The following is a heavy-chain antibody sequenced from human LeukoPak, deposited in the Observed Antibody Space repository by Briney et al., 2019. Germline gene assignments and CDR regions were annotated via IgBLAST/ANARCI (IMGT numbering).Heavy chain of an antibody. D-gene: IGHD1-26*01. V-gene: IGHV3-11*01. CDR1: GFTFSDYY. CDR3: ARDSGSYRPYFDY. J-gene: IGHJ4*02. CDR2: ISSSGSTI. Sequence: GGSLRLSCAASGFTFSDYYMSWIRQAPGKGLEWVSYISSSGSTIYYAGSVKGRFTISRDNAKNSLYLQMNSLRAEDTAVYYCARDSGSYRPYFDYWGQGTLVTVSS.